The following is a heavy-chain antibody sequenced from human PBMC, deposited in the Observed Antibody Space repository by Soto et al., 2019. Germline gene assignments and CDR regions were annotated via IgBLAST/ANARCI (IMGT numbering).Heavy chain of an antibody. CDR2: IIPIFGTA. D-gene: IGHD3-3*01. J-gene: IGHJ4*02. Sequence: QVPLVQSGAEVKKPGSSVKVSCKASGGTFSSYAISWVRQAPGQGLEWMGGIIPIFGTANYAQKFQGRVTITADESTSTAYMELSSLRSEDTAVYYCARDPTPRFLEWLLSYWGQGTLVTVSS. CDR1: GGTFSSYA. CDR3: ARDPTPRFLEWLLSY. V-gene: IGHV1-69*01.